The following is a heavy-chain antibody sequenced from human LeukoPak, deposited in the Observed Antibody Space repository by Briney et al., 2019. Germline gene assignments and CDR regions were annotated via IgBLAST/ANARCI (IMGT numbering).Heavy chain of an antibody. CDR3: ARDLGWNYSLDVFDI. CDR2: ISSSSSYI. Sequence: NPGGSLRLSCAASGFTFSSYSMNWVRQAPGKGLEWVSSISSSSSYIYYADSVKGRFTISRDNAKNSLYLQMNSLRAEDTAVYYCARDLGWNYSLDVFDIWGQGTMVTVSS. V-gene: IGHV3-21*01. D-gene: IGHD1-7*01. J-gene: IGHJ3*02. CDR1: GFTFSSYS.